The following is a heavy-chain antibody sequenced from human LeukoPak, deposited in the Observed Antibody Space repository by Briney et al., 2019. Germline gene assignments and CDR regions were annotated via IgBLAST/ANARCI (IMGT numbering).Heavy chain of an antibody. CDR3: ARDPILPESGSYTANSLDY. Sequence: PGGSLRLSCAASGFTFSSYGMHWVRQAPGKGLEWVAVIWYDGSNKYYAGSVKGRFPISRDNYKNTLYLQMNGLRAEDTAVYYCARDPILPESGSYTANSLDYWGRRPRVSVS. D-gene: IGHD1-26*01. CDR2: IWYDGSNK. V-gene: IGHV3-33*08. CDR1: GFTFSSYG. J-gene: IGHJ4*02.